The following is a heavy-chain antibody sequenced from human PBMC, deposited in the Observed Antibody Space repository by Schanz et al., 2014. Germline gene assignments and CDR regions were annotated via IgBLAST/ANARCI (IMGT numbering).Heavy chain of an antibody. CDR3: ARDRRLQRQSGWDY. CDR1: GGTFRSYT. V-gene: IGHV1-69*08. CDR2: ITPTLGKV. J-gene: IGHJ4*02. Sequence: QVQLVQSGAEVKKPGSSVKVSCKASGGTFRSYTVSWVRQAPGQGLEWMGRITPTLGKVDYAQKFQGRVTITADISTSTAYMELISLTSEDTAVYDCARDRRLQRQSGWDYWGQGTLVTVSS. D-gene: IGHD3-10*01.